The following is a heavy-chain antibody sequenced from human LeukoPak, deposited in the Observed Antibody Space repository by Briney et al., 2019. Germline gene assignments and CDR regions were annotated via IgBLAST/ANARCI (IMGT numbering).Heavy chain of an antibody. CDR2: ISSSSSYI. CDR3: ARGAWYCSSTSCYFDY. D-gene: IGHD2-2*01. CDR1: GFTFSSYS. V-gene: IGHV3-21*01. J-gene: IGHJ4*02. Sequence: GGSLRLSCADSGFTFSSYSMNWVRQAPGKGLEWVSSISSSSSYIYYADSVKGRFTISRDNAKNSLYVQMNSLRAEDTAVYYCARGAWYCSSTSCYFDYWGQGTLVTVSS.